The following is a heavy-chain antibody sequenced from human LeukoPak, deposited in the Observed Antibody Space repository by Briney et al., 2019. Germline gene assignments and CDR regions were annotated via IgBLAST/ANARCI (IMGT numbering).Heavy chain of an antibody. CDR3: AREDPQTAVPEGMDV. Sequence: SETLSLTCTVSGGSISHYYWSWIRQSPGKGLEWIGYIYYSGTTNYNPSLKSRVTISVDTSRNQFSLQLRSVTAADTAVYYCAREDPQTAVPEGMDVWGQGTTVIVSS. CDR2: IYYSGTT. V-gene: IGHV4-59*01. J-gene: IGHJ6*02. D-gene: IGHD4-17*01. CDR1: GGSISHYY.